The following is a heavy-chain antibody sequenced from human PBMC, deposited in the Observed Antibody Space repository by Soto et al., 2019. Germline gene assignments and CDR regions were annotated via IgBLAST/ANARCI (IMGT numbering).Heavy chain of an antibody. V-gene: IGHV3-33*01. D-gene: IGHD5-12*01. CDR1: GFTFSSYG. Sequence: ESGGGVVQPGRSLRLSCAASGFTFSSYGMHWVRQAPGKGLEWVAVIWYDGSNKYYADSVKGRFTISRDNSKNTLYLQMNSLRAEDTAVYYCARDRGSGYGDGIDYWGQGTLVTVSS. CDR3: ARDRGSGYGDGIDY. CDR2: IWYDGSNK. J-gene: IGHJ4*02.